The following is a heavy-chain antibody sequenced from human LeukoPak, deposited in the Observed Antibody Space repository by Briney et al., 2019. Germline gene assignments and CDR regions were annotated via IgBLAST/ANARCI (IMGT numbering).Heavy chain of an antibody. CDR1: GFTVSSNY. CDR3: ARGLRAAAGNY. D-gene: IGHD6-13*01. CDR2: IYSGGST. J-gene: IGHJ4*02. V-gene: IGHV3-53*01. Sequence: PGGSLRLSCAASGFTVSSNYMSWVRQAPGKGLEWVSIIYSGGSTYYADSMKGRFTISRDNSKNTLFLQMNSLRAEDTAVYYCARGLRAAAGNYWGQGTLVIVSS.